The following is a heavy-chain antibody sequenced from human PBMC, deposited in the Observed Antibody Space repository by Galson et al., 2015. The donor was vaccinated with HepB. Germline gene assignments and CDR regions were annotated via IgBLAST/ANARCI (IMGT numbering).Heavy chain of an antibody. CDR1: GFIFRHHA. D-gene: IGHD3-16*01. V-gene: IGHV3-23*01. CDR3: VKEGSWFGGDWFDP. Sequence: SLRLSCAGSGFIFRHHAMAWIRQAPGKGLEWVSGINGRGSTRSYSDAVKGRFSISRDNSKDTVFLQMDNLRAEDTADYYCVKEGSWFGGDWFDPWGQGALVTGS. J-gene: IGHJ5*02. CDR2: INGRGSTR.